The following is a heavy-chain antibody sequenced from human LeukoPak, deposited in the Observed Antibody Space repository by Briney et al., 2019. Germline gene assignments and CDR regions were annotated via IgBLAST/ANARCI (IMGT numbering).Heavy chain of an antibody. V-gene: IGHV3-21*01. D-gene: IGHD3-22*01. Sequence: GGSLRLSCAASGFTFSSYSMNWVRQAPGKGLEWVSSISSSSSYIYYADSVKGRFTISRDNAKNSLYLQMNSLRAEDTAVYYCARVRYYYDSSGYTSPPDYWGQGTLVTVSS. CDR1: GFTFSSYS. CDR2: ISSSSSYI. J-gene: IGHJ4*02. CDR3: ARVRYYYDSSGYTSPPDY.